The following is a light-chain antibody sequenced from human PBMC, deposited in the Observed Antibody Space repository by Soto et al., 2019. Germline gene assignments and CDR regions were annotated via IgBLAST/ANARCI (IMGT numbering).Light chain of an antibody. CDR3: KQYASSPLT. Sequence: EIVLTQSPGTLSVSPGERATLSCRASQSVGRNYLAWYQQKPGQAPRLLIYDASSRATGIPDRFSGSGSGTDFTLTISRLEPEDFAVYYCKQYASSPLTFGGGTKVETK. CDR1: QSVGRNY. V-gene: IGKV3-20*01. J-gene: IGKJ4*01. CDR2: DAS.